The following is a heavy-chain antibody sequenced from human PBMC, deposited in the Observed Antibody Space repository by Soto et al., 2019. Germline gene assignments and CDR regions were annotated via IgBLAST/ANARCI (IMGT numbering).Heavy chain of an antibody. D-gene: IGHD2-15*01. CDR1: GYTFTRYT. V-gene: IGHV1-3*01. CDR2: INPDNGNT. CDR3: ARGIATGQLDP. Sequence: ASVKVSCKASGYTFTRYTVNWVRQAPGQRLEWMGWINPDNGNTKSSQKFQDRVIITRDTSASTAYMDLSSLRSEDTAVYYCARGIATGQLDPWGQGTLRPVSS. J-gene: IGHJ5*02.